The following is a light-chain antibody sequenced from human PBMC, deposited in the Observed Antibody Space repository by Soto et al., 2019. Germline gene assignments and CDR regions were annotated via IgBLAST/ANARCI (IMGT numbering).Light chain of an antibody. CDR3: AAWDDSLSAV. Sequence: QSVLTQPPSASGTPGQRVTISCSGSSSNIGSNYVYWYQQLPGTAPKLLIYRNNQRPSGVPDRFSGSKSGTSASLAISGLRSEDEADYYCAAWDDSLSAVFGGATKSPS. CDR1: SSNIGSNY. J-gene: IGLJ2*01. CDR2: RNN. V-gene: IGLV1-47*01.